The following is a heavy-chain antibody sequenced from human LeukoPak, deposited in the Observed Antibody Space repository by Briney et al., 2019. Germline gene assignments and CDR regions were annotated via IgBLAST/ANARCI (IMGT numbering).Heavy chain of an antibody. CDR1: GYTFTSYG. J-gene: IGHJ3*02. Sequence: ASVKVSCKASGYTFTSYGISWVRQAPGQGLEWMGWISAYNGNTNYAQKLQGRVTMTTDTSTSTAYMELRSLRSDDTAVYYCARSHIAVVIARENAFDIWGQGTMVTVSS. D-gene: IGHD2-21*01. CDR3: ARSHIAVVIARENAFDI. V-gene: IGHV1-18*01. CDR2: ISAYNGNT.